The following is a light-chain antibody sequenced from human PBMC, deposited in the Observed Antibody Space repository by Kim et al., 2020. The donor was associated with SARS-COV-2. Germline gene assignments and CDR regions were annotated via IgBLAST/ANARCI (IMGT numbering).Light chain of an antibody. Sequence: QRVTRSCTGSSSNIGAGYDVHWYQQLPGTAPKLLIYGNSNRPSGVPDRFSGSKSGTSASLAITGLQAEDEADYYCQSYDSSLSGVVFGGGTQLTVL. CDR2: GNS. J-gene: IGLJ2*01. V-gene: IGLV1-40*01. CDR3: QSYDSSLSGVV. CDR1: SSNIGAGYD.